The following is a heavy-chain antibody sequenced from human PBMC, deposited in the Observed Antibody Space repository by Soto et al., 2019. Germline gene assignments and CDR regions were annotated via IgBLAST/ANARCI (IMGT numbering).Heavy chain of an antibody. J-gene: IGHJ4*02. CDR2: IHYSGST. Sequence: QVQLLESGPGLVKPSETLSLTCTVSGDSIGTTHSYWAWIRQSPGKGLEWFGNIHYSGSTYYMPSLRSRVTLSVDTSKNQFSLRLTSVTAEDTAVYYCARHEGNGNVWPLDYWGQGILVTVSS. V-gene: IGHV4-39*01. D-gene: IGHD2-8*01. CDR1: GDSIGTTHSY. CDR3: ARHEGNGNVWPLDY.